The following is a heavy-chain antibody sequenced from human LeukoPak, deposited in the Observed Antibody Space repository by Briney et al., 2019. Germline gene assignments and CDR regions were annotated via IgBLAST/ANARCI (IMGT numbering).Heavy chain of an antibody. CDR3: AKDSGVVVVPAATRTVDY. D-gene: IGHD2-2*01. J-gene: IGHJ4*02. Sequence: GGSLRLSCAASGFTFSGYAMSWVRQAPGKGLEWVSAISGSGGSTYYADSVKGRFTISRDNSKNTLYLQMNSLRAEDTAVYYCAKDSGVVVVPAATRTVDYWGQGTLVTVSS. CDR1: GFTFSGYA. CDR2: ISGSGGST. V-gene: IGHV3-23*01.